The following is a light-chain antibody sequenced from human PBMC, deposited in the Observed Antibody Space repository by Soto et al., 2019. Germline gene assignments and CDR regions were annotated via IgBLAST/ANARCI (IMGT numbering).Light chain of an antibody. CDR2: DAS. CDR3: QQRSNGLLTWR. Sequence: ILVTPSPPTLSLSPGETDPLSCMARQSVSSYLAWYQQKPGQAPRLLIYDASNRATGIPARFSGSGSGTDFTLTISSLEPEDFAVYYCQQRSNGLLTWRFGQGAKSDIK. CDR1: QSVSSY. J-gene: IGKJ1*01. V-gene: IGKV3-11*01.